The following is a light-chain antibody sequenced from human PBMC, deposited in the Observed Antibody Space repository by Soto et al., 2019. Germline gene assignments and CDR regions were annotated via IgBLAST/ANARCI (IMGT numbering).Light chain of an antibody. V-gene: IGLV2-14*01. CDR3: SSYTSSSTLYV. CDR1: SSDVGGYNY. Sequence: ALTQPASVSGSPGQSITISCTGTSSDVGGYNYVSWYQQHPGKAPKLMIYDVSNRPSGVSNRFSGSKSGNTASLTISGLQAEDEADYYCSSYTSSSTLYVFGTGTQLTVL. J-gene: IGLJ1*01. CDR2: DVS.